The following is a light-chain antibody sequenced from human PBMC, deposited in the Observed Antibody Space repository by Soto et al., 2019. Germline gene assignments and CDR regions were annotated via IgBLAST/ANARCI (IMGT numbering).Light chain of an antibody. CDR1: QSVSSN. Sequence: VMTQSPATLSLSPGDSATLSCRASQSVSSNLAWYQQKTRQAPRILIYGAYTRATGIPATFSGSGSGTEFTPPISSLQSEDFAVYYCQQYNNWPPFTCGGGTKVDIK. CDR2: GAY. J-gene: IGKJ4*01. V-gene: IGKV3-15*01. CDR3: QQYNNWPPFT.